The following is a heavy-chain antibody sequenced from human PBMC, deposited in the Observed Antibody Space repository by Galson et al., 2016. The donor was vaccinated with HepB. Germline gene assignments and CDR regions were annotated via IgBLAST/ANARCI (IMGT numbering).Heavy chain of an antibody. V-gene: IGHV4-4*02. D-gene: IGHD2-2*01. CDR3: ARRIPHCSSTSCLLDY. CDR2: IYHSGVT. Sequence: ETLSLTCAVSGDSISSSNWWSWVRQPPGKGLEWIGEIYHSGVTNYNPSLRSRVTISVDKSKNQFSLKLSSVTAADTAVYYCARRIPHCSSTSCLLDYWGQGTLVTVSS. CDR1: GDSISSSNW. J-gene: IGHJ4*02.